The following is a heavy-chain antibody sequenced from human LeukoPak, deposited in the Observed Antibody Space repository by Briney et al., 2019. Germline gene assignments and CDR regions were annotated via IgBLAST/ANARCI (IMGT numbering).Heavy chain of an antibody. V-gene: IGHV3-7*01. D-gene: IGHD3-3*01. CDR3: AREEYYDFWSGTYYYYYYMDV. J-gene: IGHJ6*03. CDR2: IKQDGSEK. CDR1: GFTFSSYW. Sequence: PGGSPRLSCAASGFTFSSYWMSWVRQAPGKGLEWVANIKQDGSEKYYVDSVKGRFTISRDNAKNSLYLQMNSLRAEDTAVYYCAREEYYDFWSGTYYYYYYMDVWGKGTTVTVSS.